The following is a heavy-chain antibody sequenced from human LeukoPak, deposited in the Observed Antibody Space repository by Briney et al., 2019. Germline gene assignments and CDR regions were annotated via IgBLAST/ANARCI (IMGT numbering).Heavy chain of an antibody. Sequence: SETLSLTCTVPGGSISNYYWSWIRQPPAKGLEWIGDIHYSGRTNYNPSLKSRVTISVDTSKNQFSLKLTSVTAADTAVYYCARWGSYSSSSTFGYWGQGTLVTVSS. V-gene: IGHV4-59*01. CDR3: ARWGSYSSSSTFGY. D-gene: IGHD6-6*01. CDR2: IHYSGRT. J-gene: IGHJ4*02. CDR1: GGSISNYY.